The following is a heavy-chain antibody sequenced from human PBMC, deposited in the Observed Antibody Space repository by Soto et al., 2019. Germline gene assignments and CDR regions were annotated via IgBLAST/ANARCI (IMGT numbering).Heavy chain of an antibody. CDR1: GYTFTSYD. V-gene: IGHV1-8*01. CDR2: MNPNSGNT. J-gene: IGHJ3*02. D-gene: IGHD3-3*01. CDR3: AREGWEDFWSGSLDAFDI. Sequence: QVQLVQSGAEVKKPGASVKVSCKASGYTFTSYDINWVRQATGQGLEWMGWMNPNSGNTGYAQKFQGRVTMTRNTSISTAYMELSSLRSEDTAVYYCAREGWEDFWSGSLDAFDIWGQGTMVTVSS.